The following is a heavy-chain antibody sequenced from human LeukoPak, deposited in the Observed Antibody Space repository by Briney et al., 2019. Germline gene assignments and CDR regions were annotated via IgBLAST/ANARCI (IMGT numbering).Heavy chain of an antibody. CDR2: IYYSGST. J-gene: IGHJ4*02. V-gene: IGHV4-39*07. Sequence: SETLSLTCTVSGGSISSSSYYWGWIRQPPGKGLEWIGSIYYSGSTYYNPSLKSRVTISVDTSKNQFSLKLSSVTAADTAVYYCAREPDPKSGGWYSPVDYWGQGTLVTVSS. CDR1: GGSISSSSYY. CDR3: AREPDPKSGGWYSPVDY. D-gene: IGHD6-19*01.